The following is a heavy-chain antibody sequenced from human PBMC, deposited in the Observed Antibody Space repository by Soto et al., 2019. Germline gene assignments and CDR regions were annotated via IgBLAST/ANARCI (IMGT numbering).Heavy chain of an antibody. CDR2: ISGSGGST. J-gene: IGHJ5*02. D-gene: IGHD2-15*01. CDR1: GFTFSSYA. V-gene: IGHV3-23*01. Sequence: EVQLLESGGGLVQPGGSLRLSCAASGFTFSSYAMSWVRQAPGKGLEWVSAISGSGGSTYYADSVKGRFTISRDNSKNTLYLQMNRLRAEDTAVYYCAKGYCSGGSCYYNWFDPWGQGTLVTVSS. CDR3: AKGYCSGGSCYYNWFDP.